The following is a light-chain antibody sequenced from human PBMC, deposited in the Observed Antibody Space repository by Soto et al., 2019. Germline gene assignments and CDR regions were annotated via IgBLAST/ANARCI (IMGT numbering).Light chain of an antibody. J-gene: IGKJ3*01. CDR1: QSVSSN. V-gene: IGKV3-15*01. Sequence: EIVMTQSPATLSVSPGERATLSCRASQSVSSNLAWYQQKPGQAPRLLIYGASTRATGIPARFSGSGSGTESTITISSLQSEDFAVYCCQQYNNWPFTFGPGTKVDIK. CDR3: QQYNNWPFT. CDR2: GAS.